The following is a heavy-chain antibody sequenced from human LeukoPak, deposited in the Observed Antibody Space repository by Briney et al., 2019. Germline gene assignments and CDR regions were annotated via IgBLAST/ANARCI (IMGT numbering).Heavy chain of an antibody. CDR3: ARGLPGVEFFDY. CDR1: GYTFTSYA. Sequence: ASVKVSCKASGYTFTSYAMNWVRQAPGQGLEWVGWISAYNGKTNYAQKLQGRVTMTTDTSTNTAYMELRSLRSDDTAFYYCARGLPGVEFFDYWGQGTLVTVSS. CDR2: ISAYNGKT. D-gene: IGHD1-1*01. V-gene: IGHV1-18*01. J-gene: IGHJ4*02.